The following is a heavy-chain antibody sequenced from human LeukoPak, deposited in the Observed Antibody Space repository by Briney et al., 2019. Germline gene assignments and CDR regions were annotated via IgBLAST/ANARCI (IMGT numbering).Heavy chain of an antibody. CDR1: GFTFSGYS. Sequence: GGSLRLSCTASGFTFSGYSMNWIRQAPGKGLEWVSSFGTRSTSIYHAGPVKGRFAISRDNAKNLLYLQMNSLRAEDTALYYCAREVSEGFDFWGQGTLVTVSS. D-gene: IGHD3-22*01. J-gene: IGHJ4*02. CDR2: FGTRSTSI. CDR3: AREVSEGFDF. V-gene: IGHV3-21*01.